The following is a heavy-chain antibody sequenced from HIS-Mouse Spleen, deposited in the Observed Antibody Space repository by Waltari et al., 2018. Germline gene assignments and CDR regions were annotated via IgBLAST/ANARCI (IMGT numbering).Heavy chain of an antibody. CDR2: ISSSSSYI. Sequence: EVQLVESGGGLVKPGGSLRLSCAASGFTFSSYSMNWVRQAPGKGVEWVSSISSSSSYIYYADAVKGRFTISRDNAKNSLYLQMNSLRAEDTAVYYCARARIGFDYWGQGTLVTVSS. D-gene: IGHD2-15*01. CDR3: ARARIGFDY. V-gene: IGHV3-21*01. J-gene: IGHJ4*02. CDR1: GFTFSSYS.